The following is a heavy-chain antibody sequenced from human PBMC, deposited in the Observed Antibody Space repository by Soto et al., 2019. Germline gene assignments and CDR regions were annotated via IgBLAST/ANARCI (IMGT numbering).Heavy chain of an antibody. J-gene: IGHJ4*02. CDR2: ISYDGSNK. V-gene: IGHV3-30*18. Sequence: PGGSLRLSCAASGFTFSSYGMHWVRQAPGKGLEWVAVISYDGSNKYYADSVKGRFTISRDNSKNTLYLQMNSLRAEDTAVYYCAKGWQQPWLLDWGQGTLVTVSS. CDR1: GFTFSSYG. D-gene: IGHD5-18*01. CDR3: AKGWQQPWLLD.